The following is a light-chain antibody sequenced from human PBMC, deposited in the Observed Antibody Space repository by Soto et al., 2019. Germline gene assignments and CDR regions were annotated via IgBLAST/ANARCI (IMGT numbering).Light chain of an antibody. J-gene: IGKJ5*01. V-gene: IGKV3-20*01. Sequence: EIVLTQSPGTLSLSPGERATLSCRASQSVSSSHLAWYQHKPGQAPRLLIYAASSRATGSPDRFSGGGSGPDFPLTISRLEPEEFVVYYCQQYGYSPITFGQGTLLAIK. CDR1: QSVSSSH. CDR2: AAS. CDR3: QQYGYSPIT.